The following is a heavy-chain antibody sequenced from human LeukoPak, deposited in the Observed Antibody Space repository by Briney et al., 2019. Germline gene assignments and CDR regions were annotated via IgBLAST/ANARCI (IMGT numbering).Heavy chain of an antibody. CDR3: ARRGRCSSTSCYPRTEYFQH. V-gene: IGHV4-34*01. J-gene: IGHJ1*01. D-gene: IGHD2-2*01. CDR1: DGSFSGYY. CDR2: INHSGST. Sequence: PSETLSLTCAVYDGSFSGYYWSWIRQPPGKGLEWIGEINHSGSTNYNPSLKSRVTISVDTSKNQFSLKLSSVTAADTAVYYCARRGRCSSTSCYPRTEYFQHWGQGTLVTVSS.